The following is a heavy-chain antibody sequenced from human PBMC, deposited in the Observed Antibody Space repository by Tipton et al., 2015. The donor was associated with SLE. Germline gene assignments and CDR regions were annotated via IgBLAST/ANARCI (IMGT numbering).Heavy chain of an antibody. CDR3: AREQWAVRAFDI. D-gene: IGHD1-26*01. CDR2: ISSSSSYI. CDR1: GFTFSSYS. V-gene: IGHV3-21*01. Sequence: SLRLSCAASGFTFSSYSMNWVRQAPGKGLEWVSSISSSSSYIYYADSVKGRFTISRDNAKNSLYLQMNSLRAEDTAVYYCAREQWAVRAFDIWGQGTMVTVSS. J-gene: IGHJ3*02.